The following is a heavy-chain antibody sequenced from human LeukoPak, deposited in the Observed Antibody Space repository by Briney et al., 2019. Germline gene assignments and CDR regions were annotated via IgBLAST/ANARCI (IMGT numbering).Heavy chain of an antibody. CDR2: IRSKANNYAT. V-gene: IGHV3-73*01. CDR1: GFTFSGSA. Sequence: GGSLRLSCAASGFTFSGSAMHWVRQASGKGLEWVGRIRSKANNYATAYAASMKGRFTISRDDSKNTAFLQMNSLIPDDTAVYFCVRQSSSNWYYFDSWGQGTLVTVSS. D-gene: IGHD6-13*01. J-gene: IGHJ4*02. CDR3: VRQSSSNWYYFDS.